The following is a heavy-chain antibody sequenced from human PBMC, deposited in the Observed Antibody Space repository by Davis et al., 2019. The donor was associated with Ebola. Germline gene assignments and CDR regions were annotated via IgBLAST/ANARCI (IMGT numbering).Heavy chain of an antibody. J-gene: IGHJ4*02. Sequence: GESLKIPCAASGFTFRTYDMRWVRQTTGKGLEWVSVIGTAGDTYYRGSVKGRFTISRENARNSLYLQMNSLTAGDTAVYYCARAQFGDVVLDYWGQGTLVTVSS. CDR2: IGTAGDT. CDR3: ARAQFGDVVLDY. V-gene: IGHV3-13*01. D-gene: IGHD4-17*01. CDR1: GFTFRTYD.